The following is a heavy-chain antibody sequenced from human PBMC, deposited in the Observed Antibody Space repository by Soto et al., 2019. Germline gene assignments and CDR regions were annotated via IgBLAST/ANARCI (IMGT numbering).Heavy chain of an antibody. CDR3: ARDFERSAIGP. V-gene: IGHV4-31*11. J-gene: IGHJ5*02. CDR1: GDSLTRGFHH. D-gene: IGHD3-9*01. CDR2: IAYSGDT. Sequence: SETLSLTCGVSGDSLTRGFHHWSWIRQTPGKGLQLIGYIAYSGDTYYNPSLRRRVTISADRSENKFSLTLKSVTAADTAVYFCARDFERSAIGPWGQGTSVTVSS.